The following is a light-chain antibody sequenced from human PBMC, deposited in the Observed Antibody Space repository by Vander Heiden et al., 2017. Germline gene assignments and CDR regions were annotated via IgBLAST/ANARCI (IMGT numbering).Light chain of an antibody. CDR1: QSLLHSNGYNY. Sequence: EIVMTQSPVSLPVTPGEPATISCRSSQSLLHSNGYNYLDWYLQKPGQSPQLLIYLGSNRASGVPDRFVGSGSGTYFSLKISRVEAEDVGVYYCMQALQTPRTFGQGTKVEIK. V-gene: IGKV2-28*01. CDR2: LGS. J-gene: IGKJ1*01. CDR3: MQALQTPRT.